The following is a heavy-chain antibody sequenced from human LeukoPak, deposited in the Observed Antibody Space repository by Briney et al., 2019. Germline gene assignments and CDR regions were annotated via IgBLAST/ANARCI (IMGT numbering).Heavy chain of an antibody. CDR1: GGSISSSSYY. D-gene: IGHD3-22*01. CDR2: IYYSGST. V-gene: IGHV4-39*07. Sequence: SETLSLTCTVSGGSISSSSYYWGWIRQPPGKVLEWIGSIYYSGSTYYNPSLKSRVTISVDTSKNQFSLKLSSVTAADTAVYYCAREIGGDSSGYPDYYYYYMDVWGKGTTVTVSS. J-gene: IGHJ6*03. CDR3: AREIGGDSSGYPDYYYYYMDV.